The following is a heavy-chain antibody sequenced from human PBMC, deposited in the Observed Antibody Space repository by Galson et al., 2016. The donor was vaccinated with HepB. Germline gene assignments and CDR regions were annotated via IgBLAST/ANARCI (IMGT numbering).Heavy chain of an antibody. D-gene: IGHD3-10*01. CDR2: ISNTGNTI. CDR1: GITFRDHY. J-gene: IGHJ3*01. V-gene: IGHV3-11*01. Sequence: SLRLSCAASGITFRDHYMSWIRQAPGKGLEWIAYISNTGNTIYYADSVKGRFTISRDNAKNSVFLQMNSLRAEDTAPYYCATGSNYVIVPGSFEFWGQGAMFTVSS. CDR3: ATGSNYVIVPGSFEF.